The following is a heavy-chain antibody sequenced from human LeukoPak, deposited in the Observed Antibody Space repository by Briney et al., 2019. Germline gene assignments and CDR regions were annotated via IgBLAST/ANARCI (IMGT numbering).Heavy chain of an antibody. D-gene: IGHD1-26*01. CDR1: GYTFTSYG. Sequence: ASVKVSCKASGYTFTSYGISWVRQAPGQGLEWMGWISAYSGNTNYAQKLQGRVTMTTDTSTSTAYMELRSLRSDDTAVYYCARASPGEWELLEYFQHWGQGTLVTVSS. V-gene: IGHV1-18*01. CDR2: ISAYSGNT. CDR3: ARASPGEWELLEYFQH. J-gene: IGHJ1*01.